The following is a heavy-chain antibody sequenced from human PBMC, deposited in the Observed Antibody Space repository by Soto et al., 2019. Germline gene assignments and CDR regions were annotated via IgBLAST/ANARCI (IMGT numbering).Heavy chain of an antibody. CDR2: ISAYNGNT. D-gene: IGHD5-18*01. CDR3: ARDSAMVRSIDY. J-gene: IGHJ4*02. CDR1: GYTFTSYG. V-gene: IGHV1-18*01. Sequence: SVKVSFKASGYTFTSYGISWVRQAPGQGLEWMGWISAYNGNTNYAQKLQGRVTMTTDTSTSKAYMELRSLRSDDTAVYYCARDSAMVRSIDYWGQGTLVTVSS.